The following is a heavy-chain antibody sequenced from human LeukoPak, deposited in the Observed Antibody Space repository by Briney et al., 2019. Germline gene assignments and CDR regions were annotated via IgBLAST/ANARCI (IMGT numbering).Heavy chain of an antibody. CDR1: GFTFSSYS. Sequence: GGSLRLSCAASGFTFSSYSMNWVRQAPGKGLEWVSSISSSSNYIYYADSVRGRFTISRDNAKNSLNLQMNSLRAEDTAVYYCARLKKPRGPYSYGLGDSSGYYYRSYYFDYWGQGTLVTVSS. D-gene: IGHD3-22*01. CDR2: ISSSSNYI. J-gene: IGHJ4*02. V-gene: IGHV3-21*01. CDR3: ARLKKPRGPYSYGLGDSSGYYYRSYYFDY.